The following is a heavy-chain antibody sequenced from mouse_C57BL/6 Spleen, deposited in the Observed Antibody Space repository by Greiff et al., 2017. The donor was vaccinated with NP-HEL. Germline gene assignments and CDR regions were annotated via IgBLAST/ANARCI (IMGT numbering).Heavy chain of an antibody. D-gene: IGHD2-3*01. V-gene: IGHV1-63*01. CDR1: GYTFTNYW. J-gene: IGHJ2*01. Sequence: QVQLKESGAELVRPGTSVQMSCKASGYTFTNYWIGWVKQRPGHGLEWLGDIYPGGGYTNYNEKFKGKATLTADKSSSTAYMQFSSLTSEDSAIYYCASGDVYYGYWGQGTTLTVSS. CDR2: IYPGGGYT. CDR3: ASGDVYYGY.